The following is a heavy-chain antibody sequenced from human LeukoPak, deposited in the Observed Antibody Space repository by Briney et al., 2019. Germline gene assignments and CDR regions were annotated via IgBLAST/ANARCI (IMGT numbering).Heavy chain of an antibody. Sequence: GGSLRLSCAASGFTFSSYGMHWVRQAPGKGLGWVTFIRYDGSSEYYADSVKGRFTISRDNSKNTVYLQLNSLRAEDTAVYYCAKAQQLYFDYWGQGTLVTVSS. J-gene: IGHJ4*02. V-gene: IGHV3-30*02. D-gene: IGHD6-13*01. CDR3: AKAQQLYFDY. CDR2: IRYDGSSE. CDR1: GFTFSSYG.